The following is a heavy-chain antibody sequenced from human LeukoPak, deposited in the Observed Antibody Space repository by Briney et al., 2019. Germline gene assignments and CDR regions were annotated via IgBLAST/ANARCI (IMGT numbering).Heavy chain of an antibody. CDR1: GGSISSSSYY. Sequence: SETLSLTCTVSGGSISSSSYYWGWIRQPPGKGLEWIGSIYYSGSTYYNPSLKSRVTISVDTSKNQFSLKLSSVTAADTAVYYCARDARGGYYDFWSGYYLGYYYMDVWGKGTTVTVSS. D-gene: IGHD3-3*01. J-gene: IGHJ6*03. V-gene: IGHV4-39*07. CDR2: IYYSGST. CDR3: ARDARGGYYDFWSGYYLGYYYMDV.